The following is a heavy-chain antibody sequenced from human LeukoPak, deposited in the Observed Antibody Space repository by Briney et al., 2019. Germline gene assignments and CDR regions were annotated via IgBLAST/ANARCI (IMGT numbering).Heavy chain of an antibody. CDR3: AKDHRDDSYYDSSGYYYGFDY. V-gene: IGHV3-23*01. J-gene: IGHJ4*02. D-gene: IGHD3-22*01. Sequence: GGSLRLSCVASGFTFSSYAMSWVRQAPGKGLEWVSAISGSGGSTYYADSVKGRFTISRDNSKNTLYLQMNSLRAEDTAVYYCAKDHRDDSYYDSSGYYYGFDYWGQGTLVTVSS. CDR2: ISGSGGST. CDR1: GFTFSSYA.